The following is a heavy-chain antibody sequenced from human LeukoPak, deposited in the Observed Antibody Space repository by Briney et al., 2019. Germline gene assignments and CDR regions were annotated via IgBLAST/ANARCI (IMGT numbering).Heavy chain of an antibody. D-gene: IGHD3-22*01. CDR1: GYTFTSYG. CDR3: ARVDYDSSGLYYFDY. Sequence: ASVKVSCKASGYTFTSYGISWVRQAPGQGLEWMGWISAYNGSTNYAQKLQGRVTMTTDTSTSTAYMELRSLRSDDTAVYYCARVDYDSSGLYYFDYWGQGTLVTVSS. V-gene: IGHV1-18*01. CDR2: ISAYNGST. J-gene: IGHJ4*02.